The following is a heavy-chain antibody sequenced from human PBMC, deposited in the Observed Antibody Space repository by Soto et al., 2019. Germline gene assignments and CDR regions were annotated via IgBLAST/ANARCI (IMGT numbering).Heavy chain of an antibody. J-gene: IGHJ6*02. Sequence: QVQLVESGGGVVQPGRSLRLSCAASGFTFSSYAMHWVRQAPGKGLEWVAVISYDGSNKYYADSVKGRFTISRDNSKNTLYLQMNSLRAEDTAVYYCARVDVEMATIYYYYYGMDVWGQGTTVTVSS. CDR1: GFTFSSYA. CDR3: ARVDVEMATIYYYYYGMDV. V-gene: IGHV3-30-3*01. D-gene: IGHD5-12*01. CDR2: ISYDGSNK.